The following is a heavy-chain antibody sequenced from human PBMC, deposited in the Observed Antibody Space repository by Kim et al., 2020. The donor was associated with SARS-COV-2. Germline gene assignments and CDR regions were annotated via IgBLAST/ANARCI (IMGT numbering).Heavy chain of an antibody. V-gene: IGHV4-31*03. CDR2: IYYSGST. CDR1: GGSISSGGYY. CDR3: ARDWHTARLDNGFDP. Sequence: SETLSLTCTVSGGSISSGGYYWSWIRQHPGKGLEWIGYIYYSGSTYYNPSLKSRVTISVDTSKNQFSLKLSSVTAADTAVYYCARDWHTARLDNGFDPWGQGTLVTVSS. J-gene: IGHJ5*02. D-gene: IGHD5-18*01.